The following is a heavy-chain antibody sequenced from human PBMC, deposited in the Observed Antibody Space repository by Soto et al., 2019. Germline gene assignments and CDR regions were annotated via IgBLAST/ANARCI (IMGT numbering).Heavy chain of an antibody. J-gene: IGHJ4*02. CDR1: GGSISSYY. CDR2: VHDSWGS. D-gene: IGHD2-15*01. CDR3: ARDYASQIAGRGDGFAY. V-gene: IGHV4-59*12. Sequence: LSLTCTVSGGSISSYYWSWIRQPPGKGLEWIGYVHDSWGSHYNPSLKSRVAISLDTSKSQFSLKLTSVTATDTAVYYCARDYASQIAGRGDGFAYWGRGVLVPVSS.